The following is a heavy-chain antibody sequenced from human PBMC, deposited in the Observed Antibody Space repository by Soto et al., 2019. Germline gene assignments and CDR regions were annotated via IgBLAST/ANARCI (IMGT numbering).Heavy chain of an antibody. CDR1: GFTFSSYA. Sequence: GGSLRLSCAASGFTFSSYAMSWVRQAPGKGLEWVSAISGSGGSTYYADSVKGRFTISRDNSKNTLYLQMNSLRAEDTAVDYCAKVGGSYFLYDYYGMDVWGQGTTVTVSS. V-gene: IGHV3-23*01. J-gene: IGHJ6*02. CDR2: ISGSGGST. CDR3: AKVGGSYFLYDYYGMDV. D-gene: IGHD1-26*01.